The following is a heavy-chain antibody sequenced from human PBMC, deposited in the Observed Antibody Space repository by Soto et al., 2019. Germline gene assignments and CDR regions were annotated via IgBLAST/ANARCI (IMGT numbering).Heavy chain of an antibody. J-gene: IGHJ1*01. Sequence: PGGSLRLSCAASGFAFSTYSMNWVRQAPGKGLEWVSYISSSSTTIYYADSVKGRFTISRDNAKNSLYLQMNSLRAEDTAVYYCARGLYGDPSEYFQYWGQGTLVTVSS. V-gene: IGHV3-48*01. CDR3: ARGLYGDPSEYFQY. CDR2: ISSSSTTI. CDR1: GFAFSTYS. D-gene: IGHD4-17*01.